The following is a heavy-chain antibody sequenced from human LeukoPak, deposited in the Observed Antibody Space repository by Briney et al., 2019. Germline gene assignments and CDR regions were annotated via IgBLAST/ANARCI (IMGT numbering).Heavy chain of an antibody. V-gene: IGHV3-23*01. J-gene: IGHJ5*02. CDR2: ISSGGGNT. D-gene: IGHD3-22*01. CDR3: AKSGSTMLVTRFDP. CDR1: GFTFRSYA. Sequence: GGSLRLSCAASGFTFRSYAMSWVRQAPGKGLEWVSGISSGGGNTYYADSVKGRFTISRDNSKNTLYLQMNSLRAEDTAVYYCAKSGSTMLVTRFDPWGQGTLVTVSS.